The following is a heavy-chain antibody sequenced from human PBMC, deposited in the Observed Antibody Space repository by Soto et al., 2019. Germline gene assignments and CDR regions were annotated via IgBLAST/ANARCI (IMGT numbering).Heavy chain of an antibody. CDR3: TRGITLIRGVIPPGYYYGMDV. J-gene: IGHJ6*02. CDR1: GGTFSSYA. Sequence: QVQLVQSGAEVKKPGSSVKVSCKASGGTFSSYAISWVRQAPGQGLEWMGGFNPIFETANYAQKFQGRVTITADKSTNTVYMELSSLRSEDTAVYYCTRGITLIRGVIPPGYYYGMDVWGQGTTVAVSS. V-gene: IGHV1-69*06. D-gene: IGHD3-10*01. CDR2: FNPIFETA.